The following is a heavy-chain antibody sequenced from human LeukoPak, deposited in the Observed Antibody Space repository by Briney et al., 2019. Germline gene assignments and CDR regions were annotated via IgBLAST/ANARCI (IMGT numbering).Heavy chain of an antibody. D-gene: IGHD1-1*01. Sequence: GGSLRLSCAASGFTVSSNYMSWVRQVPGKGLEWVSVIYSGGSTYYADSVKGRFTISRDNSKNTLYLQMNSLRAEDTAVYYCARVNINNWHSCDYWGQGTLVTVSS. J-gene: IGHJ4*02. CDR2: IYSGGST. CDR1: GFTVSSNY. CDR3: ARVNINNWHSCDY. V-gene: IGHV3-53*01.